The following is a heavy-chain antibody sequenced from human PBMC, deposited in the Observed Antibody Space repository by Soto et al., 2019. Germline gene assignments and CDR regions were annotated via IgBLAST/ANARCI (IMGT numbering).Heavy chain of an antibody. CDR3: ARDWRMTYYDSMGYFDY. Sequence: GASVKVSCKASGYTFTSYGISWVRQAPGQGLEWMGWISAYNGNTNYAQKLQGRVTMTTDTSTSTAYMELRSLRSDDTAVYYCARDWRMTYYDSMGYFDYWGQGTLVTVSS. D-gene: IGHD3-22*01. CDR1: GYTFTSYG. J-gene: IGHJ4*02. V-gene: IGHV1-18*01. CDR2: ISAYNGNT.